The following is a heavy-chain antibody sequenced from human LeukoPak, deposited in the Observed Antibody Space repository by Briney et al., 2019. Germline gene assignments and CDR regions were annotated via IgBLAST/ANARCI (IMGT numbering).Heavy chain of an antibody. J-gene: IGHJ5*02. V-gene: IGHV1-69*05. D-gene: IGHD5-18*01. CDR1: GGTFSSYA. CDR2: IIPIFGTA. CDR3: ARALRTAMVDWFDP. Sequence: ASVKVSCKASGGTFSSYAISWVRQAPGQGLEWMGGIIPIFGTANYAQKFQGRVTITTDESTSTAYTELSSLRSEDTAVYYCARALRTAMVDWFDPWGQGTLVTVSS.